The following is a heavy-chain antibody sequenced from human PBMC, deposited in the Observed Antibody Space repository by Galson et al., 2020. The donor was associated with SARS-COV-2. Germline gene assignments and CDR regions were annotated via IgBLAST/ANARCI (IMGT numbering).Heavy chain of an antibody. V-gene: IGHV4-34*01. CDR2: ITSGGDT. Sequence: SETLSLTCAVYGGSFSGHSWTWIRQAPGKGLEWIGQITSGGDTKYSPSLNSRLTLSIDTSKNQFSLRLTSVSAADTPLDFCARGRQGVVPSAVCGLGGFCCFYYRDVWAKGSTVTVCS. CDR1: GGSFSGHS. CDR3: ARGRQGVVPSAVCGLGGFCCFYYRDV. J-gene: IGHJ6*03. D-gene: IGHD3-16*01.